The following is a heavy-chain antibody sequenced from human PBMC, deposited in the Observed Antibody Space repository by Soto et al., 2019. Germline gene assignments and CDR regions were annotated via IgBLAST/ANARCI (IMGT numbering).Heavy chain of an antibody. CDR3: ATGLIGTTADSYYGMDV. V-gene: IGHV3-72*01. CDR2: SRNRGNSYTT. Sequence: AGGSLRLSCAASGFTFSDHYMDWVRQAPGKWLEWVGRSRNRGNSYTTEYAASVTGRFTISRDNSKKSLYLQLSSVKTEDTAVYYCATGLIGTTADSYYGMDVWGKGXTVTVSS. D-gene: IGHD1-7*01. J-gene: IGHJ6*04. CDR1: GFTFSDHY.